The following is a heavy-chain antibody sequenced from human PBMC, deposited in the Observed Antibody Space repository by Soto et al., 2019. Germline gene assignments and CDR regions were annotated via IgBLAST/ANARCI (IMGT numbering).Heavy chain of an antibody. V-gene: IGHV3-11*01. CDR1: GFTFSDYY. Sequence: GGSLRLSCAASGFTFSDYYMSWIRQAPGKGLEWVSYISSSGSTIYYADSVKGRFTISRDNAKNSLYLQMNSLRAEDTAVYYCACWDDLSDAFDIWGQGTMVTVSS. D-gene: IGHD1-1*01. CDR2: ISSSGSTI. CDR3: ACWDDLSDAFDI. J-gene: IGHJ3*02.